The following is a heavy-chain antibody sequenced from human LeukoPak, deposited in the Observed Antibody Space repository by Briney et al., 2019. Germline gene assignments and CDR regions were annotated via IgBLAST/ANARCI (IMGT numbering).Heavy chain of an antibody. CDR1: GGSISSYY. J-gene: IGHJ4*02. Sequence: SETLSLTCTVSGGSISSYYWSWIRQPAGKGLEWIGRIYTSGSTNYIPSLKSRVTMSVDTSKNQFSLKLSSVTAADTAVYYCARSSPRWFGESPPKIPFDYGGQGTLVTVSS. CDR3: ARSSPRWFGESPPKIPFDY. CDR2: IYTSGST. D-gene: IGHD3-10*01. V-gene: IGHV4-4*07.